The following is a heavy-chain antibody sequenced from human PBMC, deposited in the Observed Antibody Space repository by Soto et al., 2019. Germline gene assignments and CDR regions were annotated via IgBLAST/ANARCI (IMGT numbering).Heavy chain of an antibody. CDR1: GGSISSYY. CDR3: ARVLLLWVGLAFGP. V-gene: IGHV4-59*01. CDR2: IYYSGST. Sequence: PSETLSLTCTVSGGSISSYYWSWIRQPPGKGLEWIGYIYYSGSTNYNPSLKSRVTISVDTSKNQFSLKLSSVTAADTAVYYCARVLLLWVGLAFGPWGQGTLVTVSS. J-gene: IGHJ5*02. D-gene: IGHD3-10*01.